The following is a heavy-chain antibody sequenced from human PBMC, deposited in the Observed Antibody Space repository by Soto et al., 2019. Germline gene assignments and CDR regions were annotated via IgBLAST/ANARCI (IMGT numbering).Heavy chain of an antibody. CDR1: GGSISSSSYY. D-gene: IGHD2-15*01. Sequence: SETLSLTCTVSGGSISSSSYYWGWIRQPPGKGLEWIGSIYYSGSTYYNPSLKSRVTISVDTSKNQFSLKLSSVTAADTAVYYCASELVVVAATSAFDIWGQGTMVTVS. V-gene: IGHV4-39*01. CDR3: ASELVVVAATSAFDI. J-gene: IGHJ3*02. CDR2: IYYSGST.